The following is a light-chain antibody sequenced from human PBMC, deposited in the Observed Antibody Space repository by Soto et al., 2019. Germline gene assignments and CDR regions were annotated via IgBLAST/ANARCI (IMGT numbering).Light chain of an antibody. CDR2: ENN. Sequence: QSVLTQPPSVSAAAGQRVTISCTGSSSNIGAGYEAHWYQQVPGTAPKLLIYENNNRPSGVPDRFSGSKSGTSASLAITGLPAEDEAEYYCQSYDSSLSGYVFGTGTKLTVL. CDR1: SSNIGAGYE. V-gene: IGLV1-40*01. CDR3: QSYDSSLSGYV. J-gene: IGLJ1*01.